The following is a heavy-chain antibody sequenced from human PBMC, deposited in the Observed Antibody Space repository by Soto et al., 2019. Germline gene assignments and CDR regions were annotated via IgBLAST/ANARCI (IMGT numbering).Heavy chain of an antibody. CDR1: GFSFTSHW. Sequence: PGESLKISCKGSGFSFTSHWIAWVRQMPGKGLECMRIIYPRDSDTRYNPSFQGQITISVDSSISTAYLQWSSLKTSDTAFYYCAKTLVAGAFDIWGQGTMVTVSS. CDR3: AKTLVAGAFDI. CDR2: IYPRDSDT. V-gene: IGHV5-51*01. J-gene: IGHJ3*02. D-gene: IGHD2-8*02.